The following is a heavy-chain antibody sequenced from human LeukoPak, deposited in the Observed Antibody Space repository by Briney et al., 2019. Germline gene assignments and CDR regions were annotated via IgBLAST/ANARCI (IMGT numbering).Heavy chain of an antibody. J-gene: IGHJ4*02. CDR3: ARAYSSSWSDY. CDR2: ISGSSNYI. Sequence: GGSLRLSGAASGFTFSSYSMTWVRQAPGKGLEWVSSISGSSNYIYYADSVKGRFTTSRDNAKNSLYLQMNSLRAEDTAVYYCARAYSSSWSDYWGQGTLVTVSS. CDR1: GFTFSSYS. V-gene: IGHV3-21*01. D-gene: IGHD6-13*01.